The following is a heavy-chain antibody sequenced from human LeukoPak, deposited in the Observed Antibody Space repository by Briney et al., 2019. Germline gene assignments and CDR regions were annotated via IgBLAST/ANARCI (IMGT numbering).Heavy chain of an antibody. D-gene: IGHD3-10*01. V-gene: IGHV3-23*01. CDR3: AKDAYRRELLDFGEPSPSPPDYNYGMDV. Sequence: AETLSLTCTVSGGSISSSSYYWGWIRQPPGKGLEWVSGVSGGGGCTYYADSGRGRFTISRANSRNTLHLQMSSLSVEDTAVYFCAKDAYRRELLDFGEPSPSPPDYNYGMDVWGQGTAVTVSS. J-gene: IGHJ6*02. CDR1: GGSISSSSYY. CDR2: VSGGGGCT.